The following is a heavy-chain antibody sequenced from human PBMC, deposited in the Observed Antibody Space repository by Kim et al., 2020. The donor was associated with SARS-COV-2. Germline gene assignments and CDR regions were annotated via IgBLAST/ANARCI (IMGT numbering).Heavy chain of an antibody. J-gene: IGHJ6*02. CDR2: IYPGDSDT. D-gene: IGHD3-10*01. Sequence: GESLKISCKGSGYSFTSYWIGWVRQMPGKGLEWMGIIYPGDSDTRYSPSFQGQVTISADKSISTAYLQWSSLKASDTAMYYCARLGEGGSGSYSWEPYYYGMDVWGQGTTVTVSS. CDR3: ARLGEGGSGSYSWEPYYYGMDV. CDR1: GYSFTSYW. V-gene: IGHV5-51*01.